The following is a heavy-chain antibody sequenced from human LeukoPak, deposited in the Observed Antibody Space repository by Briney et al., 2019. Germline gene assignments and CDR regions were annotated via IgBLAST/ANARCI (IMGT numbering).Heavy chain of an antibody. Sequence: GGSLRLSCKVSGFTFDDYAMHWVRHTPGKGLEWVSGITWNRDNIGYGDSVKGRFTISRDNVKDVLYLQMNSLRPEDTALYYCAKDLSSAITSALVLDVWGQGTTVTVSS. CDR2: ITWNRDNI. CDR3: AKDLSSAITSALVLDV. D-gene: IGHD3-22*01. CDR1: GFTFDDYA. V-gene: IGHV3-9*01. J-gene: IGHJ6*02.